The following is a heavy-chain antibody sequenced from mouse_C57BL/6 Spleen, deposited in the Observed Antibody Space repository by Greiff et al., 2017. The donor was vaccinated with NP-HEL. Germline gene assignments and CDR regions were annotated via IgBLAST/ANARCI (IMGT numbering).Heavy chain of an antibody. D-gene: IGHD1-1*01. Sequence: VQLQQSGAELVRPGASVTLSCKASGYTFTDYEMHWVKQTPVHGLAWIGAIDPETGGTAYNQKFKGKAILTADKSSSTAYMELRSLTSEDSAVYYCTRAYGSSHWYFDVWGTGTTVTVSS. CDR1: GYTFTDYE. CDR2: IDPETGGT. V-gene: IGHV1-15*01. J-gene: IGHJ1*03. CDR3: TRAYGSSHWYFDV.